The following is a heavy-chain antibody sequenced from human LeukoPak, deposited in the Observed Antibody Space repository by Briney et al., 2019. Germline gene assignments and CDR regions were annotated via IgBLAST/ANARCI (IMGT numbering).Heavy chain of an antibody. Sequence: PGGSLRLSCTTSGLTFSTSGFNWVRQAPGKGLEWVASIGPTGFDRYHADSIKGRFTISRDNANNFLYLQMDSLRAEDTAVYYCATETNGRHYDYWGQGTLLTVPS. CDR3: ATETNGRHYDY. D-gene: IGHD1-14*01. J-gene: IGHJ4*02. CDR2: IGPTGFDR. CDR1: GLTFSTSG. V-gene: IGHV3-21*06.